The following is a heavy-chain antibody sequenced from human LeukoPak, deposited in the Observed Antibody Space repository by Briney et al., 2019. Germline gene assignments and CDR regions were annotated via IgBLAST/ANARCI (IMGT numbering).Heavy chain of an antibody. CDR3: ARHGIAAADY. CDR2: IYYSGST. J-gene: IGHJ4*02. V-gene: IGHV4-39*01. CDR1: GGSISSSSYY. Sequence: SETLSLTCTVSGGSISSSSYYWGWIRQPPGKGLEWIGSIYYSGSTYYNPSLKSRVTISVDTSKNQFSLKLSSVTSADTAVYYCARHGIAAADYWGQGTLVTVSS. D-gene: IGHD6-13*01.